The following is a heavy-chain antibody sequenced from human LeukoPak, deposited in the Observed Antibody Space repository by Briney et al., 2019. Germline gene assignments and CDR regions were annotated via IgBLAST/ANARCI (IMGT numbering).Heavy chain of an antibody. J-gene: IGHJ1*01. V-gene: IGHV1-8*01. CDR3: YYDSSGYYPGGYFQH. Sequence: ASVKVSCKASGHTFTSYDINWVRQATGQGLEWMGWMNPNSGHTGYAQKFQGRVTMTRNTSIGTAYMELSSLRSEDTAVYYCYYDSSGYYPGGYFQHWGQGTLVTVSS. D-gene: IGHD3-22*01. CDR1: GHTFTSYD. CDR2: MNPNSGHT.